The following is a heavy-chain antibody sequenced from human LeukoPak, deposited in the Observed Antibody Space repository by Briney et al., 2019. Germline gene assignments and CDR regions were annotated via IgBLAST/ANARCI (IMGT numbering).Heavy chain of an antibody. V-gene: IGHV4-34*01. CDR3: ARYSSGSVYYGMDV. D-gene: IGHD6-19*01. CDR1: GGSFSGYY. CDR2: INHSGST. Sequence: SETLSLTCAVYGGSFSGYYWSWIRQPPGKELEWIGEINHSGSTNYNPSLKSRVTISVDTSKNQFSLKLSSVTAADTAVYYCARYSSGSVYYGMDVWGQGTTVTVSS. J-gene: IGHJ6*02.